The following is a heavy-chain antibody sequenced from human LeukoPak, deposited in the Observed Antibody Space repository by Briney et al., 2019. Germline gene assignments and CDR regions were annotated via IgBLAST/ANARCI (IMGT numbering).Heavy chain of an antibody. D-gene: IGHD3-3*01. CDR3: ATRARSGYYYGMDV. CDR2: IYSRGNT. CDR1: GFTVSNNY. V-gene: IGHV3-66*01. Sequence: GGSLRLSCAACGFTVSNNYMSWGRRAPGKGMEWVSVIYSRGNTYYADFVKGRFTISRDNSKNTLYLQMNSLRAEDTAVYYCATRARSGYYYGMDVWGQGTTVTVSS. J-gene: IGHJ6*02.